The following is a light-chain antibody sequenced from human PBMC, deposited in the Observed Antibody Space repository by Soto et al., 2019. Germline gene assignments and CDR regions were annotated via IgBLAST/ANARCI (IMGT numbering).Light chain of an antibody. V-gene: IGLV3-21*02. J-gene: IGLJ2*01. CDR1: SIGSKT. CDR3: QVWDSGSDHVV. Sequence: SYELTQPPSVSVAPGQTARITCGGNSIGSKTVHWYQKKPGQAPVLVVYDDRDRPSGIPERFSGSNSGNTATLTIGRVEAGDEADYYCQVWDSGSDHVVFGGGTKLTVL. CDR2: DDR.